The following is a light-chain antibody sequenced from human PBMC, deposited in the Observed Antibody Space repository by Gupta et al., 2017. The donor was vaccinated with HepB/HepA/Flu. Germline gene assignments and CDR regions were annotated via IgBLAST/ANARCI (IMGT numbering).Light chain of an antibody. J-gene: IGLJ3*02. Sequence: QSALTQPASVSGSPGQSITISCTGTSSDVGAYNYVSWYQQPPGKAPKLMIYDVSNRPSGVSNRFSGSKSGNTASLTISGLQAEDEADYYCISYTSSSTWVFGGGTKLTVL. CDR2: DVS. V-gene: IGLV2-14*03. CDR3: ISYTSSSTWV. CDR1: SSDVGAYNY.